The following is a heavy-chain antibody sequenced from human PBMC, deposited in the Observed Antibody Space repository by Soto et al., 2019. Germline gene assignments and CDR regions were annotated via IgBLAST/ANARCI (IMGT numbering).Heavy chain of an antibody. V-gene: IGHV1-3*01. Sequence: ASVKVSCKASGYTFTSYAMHWVRQAPGQRLEWMGWINAGNGNTKYSQKFQGRVTMTRDTSTSTVYMELSSLRSEDTAVYYCARAEEGARYYFDYWAPGTLVTVSS. D-gene: IGHD1-26*01. CDR1: GYTFTSYA. J-gene: IGHJ4*02. CDR2: INAGNGNT. CDR3: ARAEEGARYYFDY.